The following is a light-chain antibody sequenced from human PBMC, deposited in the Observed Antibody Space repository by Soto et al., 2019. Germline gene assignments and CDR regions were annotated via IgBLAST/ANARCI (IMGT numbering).Light chain of an antibody. CDR3: QQTYSTPIT. J-gene: IGKJ5*01. Sequence: DIQMTQSPSSLSASVGDRVTITCRASQSISSYLNWYQQKPGKAPKLLIYAASSLQSGVPSRFSGSGSGTDFTLTISSLQPEDCAIYYCQQTYSTPITFGQGTRLEIK. CDR2: AAS. V-gene: IGKV1-39*01. CDR1: QSISSY.